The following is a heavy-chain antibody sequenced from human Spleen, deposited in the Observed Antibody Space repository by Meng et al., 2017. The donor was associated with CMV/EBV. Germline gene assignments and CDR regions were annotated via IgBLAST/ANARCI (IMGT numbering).Heavy chain of an antibody. CDR2: INPRSGDT. CDR3: ARALMSLGKHVEGDCFDP. CDR1: FIDYY. D-gene: IGHD7-27*01. V-gene: IGHV1-2*02. J-gene: IGHJ5*02. Sequence: FIDYYIHWVRQAPGEGIEWMGWINPRSGDTKYAQKFQGRVTMTRDTSITTAYMELSRLKSDDTAVYYCARALMSLGKHVEGDCFDPWGQGTLVTVSS.